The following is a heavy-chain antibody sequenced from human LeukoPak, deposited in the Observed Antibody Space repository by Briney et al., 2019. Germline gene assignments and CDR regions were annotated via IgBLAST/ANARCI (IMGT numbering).Heavy chain of an antibody. Sequence: PSETLSLTWTVTGGSISSSYCSWLRQPPGHGLDWIGYIYYSGSTNYNPSLKSRVTISVDTSKNQFSLKLSSVTAADTAVYYCARYDRYSSSWSFDYWGQGTLVTVSS. CDR3: ARYDRYSSSWSFDY. D-gene: IGHD6-13*01. CDR2: IYYSGST. V-gene: IGHV4-59*08. CDR1: GGSISSSY. J-gene: IGHJ4*02.